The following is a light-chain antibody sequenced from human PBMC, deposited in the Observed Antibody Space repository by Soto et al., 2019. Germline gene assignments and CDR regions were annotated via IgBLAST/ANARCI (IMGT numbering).Light chain of an antibody. J-gene: IGLJ3*02. V-gene: IGLV2-14*01. CDR1: SSDVGDNY. CDR2: EVN. Sequence: QSALTQPPSASGSPGQSVTISCTGTSSDVGDNYVSWYQHHPGKAPKLMIYEVNNRPSGVSNRFSGSKSGNTASLTISGLQPEDEADYYCLSYTSANTRVFGGGTKLTVL. CDR3: LSYTSANTRV.